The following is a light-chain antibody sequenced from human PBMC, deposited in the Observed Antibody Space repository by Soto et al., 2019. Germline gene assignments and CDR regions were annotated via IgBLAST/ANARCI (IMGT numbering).Light chain of an antibody. V-gene: IGKV1-5*03. CDR3: KQYNSYSGT. CDR2: KAS. J-gene: IGKJ1*01. Sequence: DIQMTQSPSTLSASVGDRVTITCRASQSISSWLAWYQQKPGKAPKLLIYKASSLESGVPSRFSGSGSGTEFTLTISTLHPVDFATYYCKQYNSYSGTFGQGTKVDIK. CDR1: QSISSW.